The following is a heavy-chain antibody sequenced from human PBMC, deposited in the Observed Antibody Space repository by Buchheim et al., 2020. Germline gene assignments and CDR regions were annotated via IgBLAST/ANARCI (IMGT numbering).Heavy chain of an antibody. CDR1: GYTFTDYA. V-gene: IGHV1-3*01. J-gene: IGHJ4*02. D-gene: IGHD4-23*01. CDR3: AKRFGWELLGPFDY. Sequence: QVQLVQSGAEVKKPGASVKVSCKASGYTFTDYAIHWVRQAPGQRLEWMGWINPVNVNTKYSPKFQDRVTITSDTSASTAYMELSSLRSEDTAVYYCAKRFGWELLGPFDYWGQGTL. CDR2: INPVNVNT.